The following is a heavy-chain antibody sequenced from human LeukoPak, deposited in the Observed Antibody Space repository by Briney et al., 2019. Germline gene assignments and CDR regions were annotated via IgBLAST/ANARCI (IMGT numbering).Heavy chain of an antibody. CDR1: GGSISSYY. J-gene: IGHJ4*02. Sequence: SETLSLTCTVSGGSISSYYWTWIRQPPGKGLEWIGYIYYSGSTNYNPSLKSRIPISVDTSKNQFSLKLSSVTAADTAVYYCARVSESVRGVILHYFDYWGQGTLVTVSS. CDR3: ARVSESVRGVILHYFDY. D-gene: IGHD3-10*01. V-gene: IGHV4-59*08. CDR2: IYYSGST.